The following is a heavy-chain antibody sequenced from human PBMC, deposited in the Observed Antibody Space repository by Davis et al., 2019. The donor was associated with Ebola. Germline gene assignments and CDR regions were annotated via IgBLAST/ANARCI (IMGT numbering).Heavy chain of an antibody. D-gene: IGHD1-26*01. V-gene: IGHV3-23*01. CDR3: AREGIVGATPPGY. J-gene: IGHJ4*02. CDR1: GFTFSSYA. CDR2: ISGSGGST. Sequence: SCKASGFTFSSYAMSWVRQAPGKGLEWVSAISGSGGSTYYADSVKGRFTISRDNSKNTLYLQMNSLRAEDTAVYYCAREGIVGATPPGYWGQGTLVTVSS.